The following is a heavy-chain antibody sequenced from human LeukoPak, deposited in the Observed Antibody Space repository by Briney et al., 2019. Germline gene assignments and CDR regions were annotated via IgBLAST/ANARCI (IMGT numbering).Heavy chain of an antibody. CDR1: GFTFSSYS. V-gene: IGHV3-21*04. Sequence: GGSLRLSCAASGFTFSSYSMNWVRQAPGKGLEWVSSISSSSSYIYYADSVKGRFTISRDNAKNSLYLQMNSLRAEDTAVYYCAKNPGIAAATTPDYWGQGTLVTVSS. J-gene: IGHJ4*02. D-gene: IGHD6-13*01. CDR2: ISSSSSYI. CDR3: AKNPGIAAATTPDY.